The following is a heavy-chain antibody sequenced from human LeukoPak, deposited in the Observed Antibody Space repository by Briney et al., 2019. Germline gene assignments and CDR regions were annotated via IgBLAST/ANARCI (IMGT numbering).Heavy chain of an antibody. CDR1: GFTFREYT. CDR2: ISSNRSTI. V-gene: IGHV3-48*01. Sequence: GGSLRLSCAASGFTFREYTMNWVRQAPGKGLEWVSYISSNRSTIYYADSVKGRFTISRDNAKNSLYLQMNSLRTEDTAVYYCARDGRLVSSGWFNYYGMDVWGQGTTVTVSS. J-gene: IGHJ6*02. CDR3: ARDGRLVSSGWFNYYGMDV. D-gene: IGHD6-19*01.